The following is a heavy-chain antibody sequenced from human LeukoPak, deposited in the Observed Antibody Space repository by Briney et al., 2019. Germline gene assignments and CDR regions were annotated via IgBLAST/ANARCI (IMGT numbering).Heavy chain of an antibody. CDR2: IIEKGNA. CDR1: GGSFSSYS. V-gene: IGHV4-34*01. D-gene: IGHD3-10*01. J-gene: IGHJ2*01. Sequence: PSETLSLTCALYGGSFSSYSWSWTWIRQTPKKGLEWIGEIIEKGNANYNPSLKSRVTIDLDTSKNQFSLKLTSMTAADTAMYYCARGYYPPRWYFDLWGRGTLVTVSS. CDR3: ARGYYPPRWYFDL.